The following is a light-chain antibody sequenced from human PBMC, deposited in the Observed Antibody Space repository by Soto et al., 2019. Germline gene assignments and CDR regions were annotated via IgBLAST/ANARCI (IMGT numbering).Light chain of an antibody. CDR3: QQYYSIPRT. CDR1: QSVLYSSDNKNY. CDR2: WAS. J-gene: IGKJ1*01. V-gene: IGKV4-1*01. Sequence: DIVMTQAPDSLAVSLGERATINCKSSQSVLYSSDNKNYLGWFQQKQGQPPQLLIYWASTRESGVPDRFSGSGSGTDFTLTISSLQAEDVAVYYCQQYYSIPRTFGQGTKVESK.